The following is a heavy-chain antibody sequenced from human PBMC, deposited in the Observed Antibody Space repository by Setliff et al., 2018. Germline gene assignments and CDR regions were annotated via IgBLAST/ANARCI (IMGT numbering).Heavy chain of an antibody. CDR1: GYSISNDYF. V-gene: IGHV4-38-2*02. CDR3: AKHRSYFDY. CDR2: IYHSGST. J-gene: IGHJ4*02. Sequence: SETLSLTCTVSGYSISNDYFWGWIRQSPGKGLEWIGSIYHSGSTSYYPSLKSRVTISVGTSKNQFSLNLSSVTAADTAVYYCAKHRSYFDYWGQGTLVTVST.